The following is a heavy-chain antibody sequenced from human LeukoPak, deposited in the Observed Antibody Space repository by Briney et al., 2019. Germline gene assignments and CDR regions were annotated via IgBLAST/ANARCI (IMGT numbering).Heavy chain of an antibody. CDR1: GFTFSSYG. J-gene: IGHJ5*02. CDR3: ARAARYYDFWSEFDP. CDR2: IWYDGSNK. V-gene: IGHV3-33*08. D-gene: IGHD3-3*01. Sequence: SGGSLRLSCAASGFTFSSYGMHWVRQAPGKGLEWVAVIWYDGSNKYYADSVKGRFTISRDNSKNTLYLQMNSLRAEDTAVYYCARAARYYDFWSEFDPWGQGTLVTVSS.